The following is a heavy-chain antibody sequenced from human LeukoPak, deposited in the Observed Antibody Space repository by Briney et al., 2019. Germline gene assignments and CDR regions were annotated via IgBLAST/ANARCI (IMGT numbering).Heavy chain of an antibody. CDR1: AFTFSNHG. CDR3: ARDGGMDV. D-gene: IGHD3-10*01. Sequence: GGSLRLSCAASAFTFSNHGMNWVRQAPGKGLQWVSGISPRGDITYYADSVKGRFTISRDNAKNSLYLQMNSLRAEDTAVYYCARDGGMDVWGKGTTVTVSS. V-gene: IGHV3-23*01. J-gene: IGHJ6*04. CDR2: ISPRGDIT.